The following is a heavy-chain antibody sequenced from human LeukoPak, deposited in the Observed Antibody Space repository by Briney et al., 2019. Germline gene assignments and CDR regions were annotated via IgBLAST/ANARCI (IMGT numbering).Heavy chain of an antibody. V-gene: IGHV4-34*01. CDR3: TRLRAFYYSGIDV. J-gene: IGHJ6*02. CDR1: GGSFSGYY. Sequence: SETLSLTCAVYGGSFSGYYWNWIRQPPGKGLEWIGEIDHSGSTSYNPSLKSRLTMSVDTSKNQLSLKLSSVTAADTAVYYRTRLRAFYYSGIDVWGQGTTVTVSS. D-gene: IGHD4-17*01. CDR2: IDHSGST.